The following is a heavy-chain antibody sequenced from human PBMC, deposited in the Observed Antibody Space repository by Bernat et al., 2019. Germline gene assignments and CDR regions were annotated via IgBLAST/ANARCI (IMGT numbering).Heavy chain of an antibody. CDR1: GVSFSVYY. CDR3: ARGQWLARRYFDY. Sequence: QVQLQQWGAGLLKPSETLSLTCAVYGVSFSVYYWSWIRQPPGKGLEWIGEINHSGSTNYNPSLKSRVTISVDTSKNQFSLKLSSVTAADTAVYYCARGQWLARRYFDYWGQGTLVTVSS. V-gene: IGHV4-34*01. D-gene: IGHD6-19*01. J-gene: IGHJ4*02. CDR2: INHSGST.